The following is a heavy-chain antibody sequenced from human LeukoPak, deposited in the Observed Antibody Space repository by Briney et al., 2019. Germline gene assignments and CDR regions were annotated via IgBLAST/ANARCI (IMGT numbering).Heavy chain of an antibody. CDR3: AKDFVASAVAEGGFDY. CDR1: GFTFDDYA. Sequence: PGRSLRLSCAASGFTFDDYAMHWVRQAPGKGLEWVSGISWNSGSIGYADSVKGRFTISRDNAKNSLYLQMNSLRAEDTALYYCAKDFVASAVAEGGFDYWGQGTLVTVSS. V-gene: IGHV3-9*01. J-gene: IGHJ4*02. D-gene: IGHD6-19*01. CDR2: ISWNSGSI.